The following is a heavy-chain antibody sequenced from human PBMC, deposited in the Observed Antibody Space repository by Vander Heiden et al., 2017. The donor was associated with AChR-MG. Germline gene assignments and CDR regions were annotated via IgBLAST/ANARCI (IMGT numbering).Heavy chain of an antibody. J-gene: IGHJ4*02. CDR1: GFTFSSYA. V-gene: IGHV3-30-3*01. Sequence: QVQLVESGGGVVQPGRSLRLSCAASGFTFSSYAMHWVRQAPGKGLEWVAVISYDGSNKYYADSVKGRFTISRDNSKNTLYLQMNSLRAEDTAVYYCARGKYQLLWKGYFDYWGQGTLVTVSS. CDR3: ARGKYQLLWKGYFDY. CDR2: ISYDGSNK. D-gene: IGHD2-2*01.